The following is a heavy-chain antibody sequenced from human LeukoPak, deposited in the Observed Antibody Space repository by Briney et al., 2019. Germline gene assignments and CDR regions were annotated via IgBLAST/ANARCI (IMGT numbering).Heavy chain of an antibody. CDR2: INHSGST. V-gene: IGHV4-34*01. CDR3: TYSSSWPLASEYFQH. D-gene: IGHD6-13*01. CDR1: GGSFCGYY. J-gene: IGHJ1*01. Sequence: SETLCLTCAVYGGSFCGYYWSWIRQPPGKGGEWVGEINHSGSTNYNTSLKSRVTISVDTSKNQFSLKLSSVTAADTAVYYCTYSSSWPLASEYFQHWGQGTLVTVSS.